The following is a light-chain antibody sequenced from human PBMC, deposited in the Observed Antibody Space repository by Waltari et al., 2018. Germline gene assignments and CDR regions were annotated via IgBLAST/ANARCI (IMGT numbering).Light chain of an antibody. CDR2: EVT. Sequence: QSGLAQPASASGSPGQSITITCTGYSSDVGNYNLVYLYQQRPGKAPRLLISEVTYRAPGTADSFAASNSGTTASLSISGLQAQEDEADYYCCSYVGLGTYVFGTGTKVTV. CDR1: SSDVGNYNL. CDR3: CSYVGLGTYV. J-gene: IGLJ1*01. V-gene: IGLV2-23*02.